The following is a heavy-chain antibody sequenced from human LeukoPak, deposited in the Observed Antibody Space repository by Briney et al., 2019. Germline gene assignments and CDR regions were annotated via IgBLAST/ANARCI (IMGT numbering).Heavy chain of an antibody. J-gene: IGHJ3*02. Sequence: ASVKVSFKASGYTFTGYYMHWVRQAPGQGLEWMGWINPDSGGTNYAQKFQGRVTMTRDTSISTGYMELSRLRSDDTAVYYCARDLGSHDAFDIWGQGTMVTVSS. D-gene: IGHD7-27*01. CDR2: INPDSGGT. CDR3: ARDLGSHDAFDI. V-gene: IGHV1-2*02. CDR1: GYTFTGYY.